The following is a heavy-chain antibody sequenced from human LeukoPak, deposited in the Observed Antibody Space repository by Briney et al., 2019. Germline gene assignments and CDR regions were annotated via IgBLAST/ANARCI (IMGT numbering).Heavy chain of an antibody. CDR3: ARHKQAERFVEWLSLLYFDY. V-gene: IGHV4-39*01. J-gene: IGHJ4*02. D-gene: IGHD3-3*01. CDR1: GGSISSSSYY. Sequence: SETLSLTCTVSGGSISSSSYYWGWIRQPPGKGLEWIGSIYYSGSTYYNPSLKSRVTISVDTSKNQFSLKLSSVTAADTAVYYCARHKQAERFVEWLSLLYFDYWGQGTLVTVSS. CDR2: IYYSGST.